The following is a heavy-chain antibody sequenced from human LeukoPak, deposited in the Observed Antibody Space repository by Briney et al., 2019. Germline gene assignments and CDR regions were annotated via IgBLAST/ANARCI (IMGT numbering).Heavy chain of an antibody. Sequence: ALVKVSCKVSGYTLTELSMHWVRQAPGKGLEWMGGFDPEDGETIYAQKFQGRVTMTEDTSTDTAYMELSSLRPEDTAVYYCATGIAAAGMGFDYWGQGTLVTVSS. V-gene: IGHV1-24*01. J-gene: IGHJ4*02. CDR1: GYTLTELS. CDR2: FDPEDGET. CDR3: ATGIAAAGMGFDY. D-gene: IGHD6-13*01.